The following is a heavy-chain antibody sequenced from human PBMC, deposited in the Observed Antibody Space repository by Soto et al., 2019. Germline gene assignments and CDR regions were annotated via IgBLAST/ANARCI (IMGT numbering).Heavy chain of an antibody. Sequence: AGGSLRLSCAASGFTFSGSAMHWVRQASGKGLEWVGRIRSKANSYATAYAASVKGRFTISRDDSKNTAYLQMNSLKTEDTAVYYCLAYYYDSSGSEGAFDIWGQGTMVTVSS. V-gene: IGHV3-73*01. CDR2: IRSKANSYAT. CDR1: GFTFSGSA. CDR3: LAYYYDSSGSEGAFDI. J-gene: IGHJ3*02. D-gene: IGHD3-22*01.